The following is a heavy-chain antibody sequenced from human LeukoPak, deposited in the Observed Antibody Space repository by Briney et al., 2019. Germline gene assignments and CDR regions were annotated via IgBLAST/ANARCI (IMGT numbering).Heavy chain of an antibody. J-gene: IGHJ4*02. D-gene: IGHD3-22*01. CDR2: ISWHGSTT. CDR1: GFTFDDYT. CDR3: AKDIGDSVGYNYFDS. V-gene: IGHV3-43*01. Sequence: PGGSLRLSCAASGFTFDDYTMHWVRQAPGKGLEWVSLISWHGSTTKYADSVKGRFTISRDNLKNSLSPQMNSLGPEDTALYYCAKDIGDSVGYNYFDSWGQGTLVTVSS.